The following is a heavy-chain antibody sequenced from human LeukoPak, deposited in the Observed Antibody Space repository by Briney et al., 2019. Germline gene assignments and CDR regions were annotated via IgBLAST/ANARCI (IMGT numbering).Heavy chain of an antibody. J-gene: IGHJ4*02. V-gene: IGHV3-23*01. CDR1: GFTFSSYA. CDR3: AKAQGPIVVVTPFDY. D-gene: IGHD3-22*01. Sequence: PGGSLRLSCAASGFTFSSYAMSWVRQAPGKGLEWVSAISGSGGSTYYADSVKGRFTISRDNSKNTLYLQMNSLRAEDTAVYYCAKAQGPIVVVTPFDYWGQGTLATVSS. CDR2: ISGSGGST.